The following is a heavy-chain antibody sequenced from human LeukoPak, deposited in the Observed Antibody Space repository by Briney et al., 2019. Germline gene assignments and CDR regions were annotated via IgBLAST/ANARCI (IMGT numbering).Heavy chain of an antibody. J-gene: IGHJ2*01. Sequence: GGSLSLTCAASGFTFSSYAMHWVRQAPGKGLEWVAVISYDGSNKYYADSVKGRFTISRDNSKNTLSLQMNGLRAEDTAVYYCARTLLRWYNWYFDLWGRGTLVTVSS. CDR2: ISYDGSNK. D-gene: IGHD4-23*01. CDR1: GFTFSSYA. CDR3: ARTLLRWYNWYFDL. V-gene: IGHV3-30-3*01.